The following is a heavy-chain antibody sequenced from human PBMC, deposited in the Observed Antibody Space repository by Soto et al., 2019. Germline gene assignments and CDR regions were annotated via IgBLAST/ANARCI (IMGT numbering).Heavy chain of an antibody. CDR3: VSTINGYFDY. V-gene: IGHV5-51*01. J-gene: IGHJ4*02. CDR1: GHIFVTHW. D-gene: IGHD3-9*01. CDR2: IYPGDSET. Sequence: GESLKISCKGSGHIFVTHWIGCFRQMPGKGFEWMGIIYPGDSETKYSPSFQGQVTISADKSISTAYLQWSSLKASDTALYFCVSTINGYFDYWGQGTLVTVSS.